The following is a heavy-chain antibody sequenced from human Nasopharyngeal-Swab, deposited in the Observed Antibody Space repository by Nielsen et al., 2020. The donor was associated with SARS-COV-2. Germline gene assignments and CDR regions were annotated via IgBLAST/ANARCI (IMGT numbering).Heavy chain of an antibody. CDR3: VRDGYTTGRNDAFDI. CDR2: INGDSSSK. D-gene: IGHD1-1*01. Sequence: GESLNISCKASGFSVTSHGMNWVRQAPGKGLEWVSYINGDSSSKYYVDSVKGRFTISRDNAKNSLYLQMNSLRVEDTAVYYCVRDGYTTGRNDAFDIWGQGTMVTVSS. V-gene: IGHV3-48*01. J-gene: IGHJ3*02. CDR1: GFSVTSHG.